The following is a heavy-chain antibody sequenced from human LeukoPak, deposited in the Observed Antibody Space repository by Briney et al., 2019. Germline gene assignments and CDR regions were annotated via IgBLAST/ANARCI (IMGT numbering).Heavy chain of an antibody. Sequence: GRSLRLSCAASGFTFSSYGMHWVRQAPGKGLEWVAVIWYDGSNKYYADSVKGRFTISRDNSKNTLYLQMNSLRAEDTAVYYCAKITYYYGMDVWGQGTTVTVSS. CDR3: AKITYYYGMDV. V-gene: IGHV3-33*06. CDR2: IWYDGSNK. D-gene: IGHD1-14*01. CDR1: GFTFSSYG. J-gene: IGHJ6*02.